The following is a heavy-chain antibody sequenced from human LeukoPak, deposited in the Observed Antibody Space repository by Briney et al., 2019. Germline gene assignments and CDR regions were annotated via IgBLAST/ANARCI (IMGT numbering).Heavy chain of an antibody. CDR2: IYHSGST. CDR1: GYSISSGYY. D-gene: IGHD6-6*01. CDR3: ARDLGIAARPDY. J-gene: IGHJ4*02. V-gene: IGHV4-38-2*02. Sequence: SETLSLTCTVSGYSISSGYYWCWIRQPPGKGLEWVGSIYHSGSTYYNPSLKSRVTISVDTSKHQFYLKLSSVTAADTAVYYCARDLGIAARPDYWGQGTLVTVSS.